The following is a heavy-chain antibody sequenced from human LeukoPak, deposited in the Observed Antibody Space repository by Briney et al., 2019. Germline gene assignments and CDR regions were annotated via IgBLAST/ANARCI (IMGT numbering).Heavy chain of an antibody. V-gene: IGHV3-7*01. CDR2: ITKDGSEK. Sequence: PGGSLRLSCAASGFTFSSFWMNWVRQAPGKGLEWVANITKDGSEKIYVDSVKGRFTISRDNAKNSAYLQLNSLRAEDTAVYYCARDHTVAGIVFDSWSQGALVTVSS. CDR1: GFTFSSFW. J-gene: IGHJ4*02. CDR3: ARDHTVAGIVFDS. D-gene: IGHD6-19*01.